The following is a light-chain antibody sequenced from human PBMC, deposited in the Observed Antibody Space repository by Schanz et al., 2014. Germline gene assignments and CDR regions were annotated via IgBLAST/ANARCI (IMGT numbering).Light chain of an antibody. CDR3: QHESMSPL. V-gene: IGKV3-20*01. CDR2: GAS. Sequence: EIVMTQSPATLSVSPGERATLSCRASQSLSSDYLAWYQQRPGQAPRLLIYGASSRATGTPDRFSGSGSGTDFSLTISRLEPEEFARYYCQHESMSPLFGQGTKL. J-gene: IGKJ1*01. CDR1: QSLSSDY.